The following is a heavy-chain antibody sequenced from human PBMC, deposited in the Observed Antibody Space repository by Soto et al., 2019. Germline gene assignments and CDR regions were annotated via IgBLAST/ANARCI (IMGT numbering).Heavy chain of an antibody. CDR3: ASFNDPRLDI. V-gene: IGHV4-59*08. Sequence: QVQLQEAGPGLVKPSETLSLTCTVSGDSINSYSWSWIRQPPGKGLEWIGYVYYTESTNYNPSLKSRFTISVDTSKNQFSLKLSSVTAADTAVYYCASFNDPRLDIWGQGTMVTVSS. CDR2: VYYTEST. D-gene: IGHD2-8*01. J-gene: IGHJ3*02. CDR1: GDSINSYS.